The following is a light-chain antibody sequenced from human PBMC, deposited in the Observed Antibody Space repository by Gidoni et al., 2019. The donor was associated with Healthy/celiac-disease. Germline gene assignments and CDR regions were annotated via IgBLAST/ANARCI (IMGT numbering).Light chain of an antibody. J-gene: IGKJ1*01. V-gene: IGKV3-15*01. CDR1: QSVSSN. CDR2: DAS. CDR3: QQHSNWPPRT. Sequence: EIVMTQSPATLSVSPGERAPLSCRASQSVSSNLAWYQQKPGQAPRLLIYDASTRATGIPARFSGSGSGTEFTLTISSLQPEDFAVYYCQQHSNWPPRTFGQGTKVEIK.